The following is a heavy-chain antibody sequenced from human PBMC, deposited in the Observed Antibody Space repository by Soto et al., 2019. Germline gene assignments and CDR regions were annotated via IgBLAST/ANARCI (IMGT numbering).Heavy chain of an antibody. Sequence: EVQLLESGGGLVQPGGSLRLSCTASGFTFSSYAMSWVRQTPGKGLEWVSAITGSGGSTYYADSVKGRFTISRDNSKNTLYLQMNTLGAEDTAVYYCSKGSSTSRPYYFACWGQGTLVTVSS. D-gene: IGHD2-2*01. CDR1: GFTFSSYA. J-gene: IGHJ4*02. CDR2: ITGSGGST. CDR3: SKGSSTSRPYYFAC. V-gene: IGHV3-23*01.